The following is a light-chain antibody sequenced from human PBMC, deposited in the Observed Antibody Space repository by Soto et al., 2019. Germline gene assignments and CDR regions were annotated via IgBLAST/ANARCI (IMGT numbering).Light chain of an antibody. V-gene: IGKV1-39*01. CDR2: SAS. CDR1: QSISSSF. CDR3: QKIYSTPTWT. Sequence: IQMTQSPSAVSSSFSDRVANTCRASQSISSSFLNWYQQKPGKAPKLLIFSASSLQSGVPSRFSGNGSGTDFTLTISSLLPEDFATYYCQKIYSTPTWTFGQGTKVDIK. J-gene: IGKJ1*01.